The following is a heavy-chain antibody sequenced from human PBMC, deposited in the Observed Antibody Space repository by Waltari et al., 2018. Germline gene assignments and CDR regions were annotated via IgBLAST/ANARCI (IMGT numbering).Heavy chain of an antibody. Sequence: QVQLQQSGPGLVKPSQTLSLTCAVSGDSVSVNSAAAWNWIRQSPSRGLEWLGRTYYRSKWSKEYAVSVRSRITINPDTSKNQFSLHLNSVTPEDTAVYYCARGSSSSFDSWGQGILVTVSS. D-gene: IGHD6-13*01. J-gene: IGHJ4*02. V-gene: IGHV6-1*01. CDR2: TYYRSKWSK. CDR1: GDSVSVNSAAA. CDR3: ARGSSSSFDS.